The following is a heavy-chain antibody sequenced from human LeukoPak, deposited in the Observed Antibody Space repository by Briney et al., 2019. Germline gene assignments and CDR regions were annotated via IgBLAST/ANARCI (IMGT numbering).Heavy chain of an antibody. CDR1: GVSISSSSYY. Sequence: SETLSLTCTVSGVSISSSSYYWGWIRQPPGKGLEWIGSIYYSGSTYYNPSLNSRVTISVDTSKNQFSLKLSSVTAADTAVYYCARVVPVGFDYWGQGPLVTVSS. CDR2: IYYSGST. J-gene: IGHJ4*02. CDR3: ARVVPVGFDY. V-gene: IGHV4-39*01. D-gene: IGHD2-2*01.